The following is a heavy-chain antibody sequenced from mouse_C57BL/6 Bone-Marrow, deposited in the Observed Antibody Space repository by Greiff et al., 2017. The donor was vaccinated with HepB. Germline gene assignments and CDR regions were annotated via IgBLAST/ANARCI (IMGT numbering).Heavy chain of an antibody. CDR3: ASLYYGYYFDY. V-gene: IGHV1-59*01. Sequence: QVQLQQPGAELVRPGTSVKLSCNSSGYTFTSYWMHWVKQRPGQGLEWIGVIDPSDSYTNYNQKFKGKATLTVDTSSSTAYMQLSSLTSEDSAVYYCASLYYGYYFDYWGQGTTLTVSS. CDR1: GYTFTSYW. D-gene: IGHD1-1*01. CDR2: IDPSDSYT. J-gene: IGHJ2*01.